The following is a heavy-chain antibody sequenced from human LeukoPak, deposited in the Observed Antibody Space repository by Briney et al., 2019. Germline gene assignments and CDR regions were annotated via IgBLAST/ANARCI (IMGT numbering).Heavy chain of an antibody. CDR2: INYDGSST. CDR3: SRSTVSLVD. Sequence: GGSLRLSCAASGFTFSNYWMHWVRQAPGKGLVWVSHINYDGSSTTYADSVKGRVTISRDNAKNTRYLQMNSLRVEDTAVYYCSRSTVSLVDWGQGTRVTVSS. J-gene: IGHJ4*02. D-gene: IGHD4-17*01. CDR1: GFTFSNYW. V-gene: IGHV3-74*03.